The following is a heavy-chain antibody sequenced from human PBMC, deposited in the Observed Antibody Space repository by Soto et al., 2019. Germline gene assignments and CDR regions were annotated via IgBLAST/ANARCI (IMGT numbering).Heavy chain of an antibody. D-gene: IGHD2-8*01. V-gene: IGHV1-2*02. J-gene: IGHJ3*02. CDR1: GYTFTGYC. Sequence: ASVKVSCKASGYTFTGYCMHWVRQAPGQGLEWMGWINPNSGGTNYAQKFQGRVTMARDTSISTAYMELSRLRSDDTAVYYCARVMVDAFDIWGQGTMVTVSS. CDR3: ARVMVDAFDI. CDR2: INPNSGGT.